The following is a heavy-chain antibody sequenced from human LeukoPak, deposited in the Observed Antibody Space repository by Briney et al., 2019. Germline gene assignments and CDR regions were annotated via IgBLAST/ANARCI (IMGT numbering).Heavy chain of an antibody. J-gene: IGHJ3*02. CDR1: GGSISSYY. CDR3: ARGLSSGWYAGDAFDI. Sequence: SETLSLTCTVSGGSISSYYWSWIRQPPGKGLEWIGYIYYSGSTNYNPSLKSRVTISVDTSKNQFSLKLSSVTAADPAVYYCARGLSSGWYAGDAFDIWGQGAMVTVSS. D-gene: IGHD6-19*01. CDR2: IYYSGST. V-gene: IGHV4-59*01.